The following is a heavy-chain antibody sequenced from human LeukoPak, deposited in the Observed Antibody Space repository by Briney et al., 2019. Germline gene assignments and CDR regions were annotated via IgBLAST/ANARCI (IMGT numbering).Heavy chain of an antibody. CDR1: GFIFSSYW. J-gene: IGHJ3*02. CDR2: IKQDGSEK. V-gene: IGHV3-7*01. Sequence: GGSLRLSCAASGFIFSSYWMSWVRQAPGKGLEWVANIKQDGSEKYYVDSVKGRFTISRDNAKNSLYLQMNSLRAEDTAVYYCARHDYGDWAFAFDIWGQGTMVTVSS. CDR3: ARHDYGDWAFAFDI. D-gene: IGHD4-17*01.